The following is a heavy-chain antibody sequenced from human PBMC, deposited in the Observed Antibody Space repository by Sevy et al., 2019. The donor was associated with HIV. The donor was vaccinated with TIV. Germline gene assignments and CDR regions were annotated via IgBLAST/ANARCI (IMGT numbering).Heavy chain of an antibody. J-gene: IGHJ4*02. CDR2: IIPIFGTA. CDR1: GGTFSSYA. V-gene: IGHV1-69*06. Sequence: ASVKVSCKASGGTFSSYAISWVRQAPGQGLEWMGGIIPIFGTANYAQKFQGRVTITADKSTSTAYMELSSLRSEDTAVYYCARESPLLHYGFLDYWGQGTLVTVSS. D-gene: IGHD3-10*01. CDR3: ARESPLLHYGFLDY.